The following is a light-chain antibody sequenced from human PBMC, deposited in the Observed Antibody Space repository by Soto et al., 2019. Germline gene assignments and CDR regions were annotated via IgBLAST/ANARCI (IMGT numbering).Light chain of an antibody. CDR3: QQYESSPWT. CDR1: QSVSSIY. J-gene: IGKJ1*01. V-gene: IGKV3-20*01. Sequence: EIVLTQSPGTLSLSPGERATLSCRASQSVSSIYLAWYHQTPGQAPRLLVYDTSYRATGVPDRFSGSGSGTDFTLTISRLEPEDSAVYYCQQYESSPWTFGQGTKVEL. CDR2: DTS.